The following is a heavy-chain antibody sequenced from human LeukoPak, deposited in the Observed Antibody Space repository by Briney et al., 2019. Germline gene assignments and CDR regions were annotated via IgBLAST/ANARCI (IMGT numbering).Heavy chain of an antibody. V-gene: IGHV3-11*01. CDR1: GFTFSDYY. J-gene: IGHJ4*02. CDR2: ISSSGSTI. CDR3: ARGGVSSSWKDQAPIDY. Sequence: GGSLRLSCAAPGFTFSDYYMSWIRQAPGKGLEWVSYISSSGSTIYYADSVKGRFTISRDNAKNSLYLQMNSLRAEDTAVYYCARGGVSSSWKDQAPIDYWGQGTLVTVSS. D-gene: IGHD6-13*01.